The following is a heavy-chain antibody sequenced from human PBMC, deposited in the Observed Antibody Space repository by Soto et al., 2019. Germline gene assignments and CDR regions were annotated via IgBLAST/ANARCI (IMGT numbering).Heavy chain of an antibody. CDR3: AHRGYGNYPRDNWFDP. CDR1: GFSLTSGGAG. CDR2: IYWNDEK. V-gene: IGHV2-5*01. D-gene: IGHD4-17*01. J-gene: IGHJ5*02. Sequence: SGPTLVNPTQTLTLTCSFSGFSLTSGGAGVGWIRQPPGKGLEWLALIYWNDEKRYSPSLKSRLTITKDTSKNQVVLLMTDMDPVDTATYYCAHRGYGNYPRDNWFDPLGQGTLVTVSS.